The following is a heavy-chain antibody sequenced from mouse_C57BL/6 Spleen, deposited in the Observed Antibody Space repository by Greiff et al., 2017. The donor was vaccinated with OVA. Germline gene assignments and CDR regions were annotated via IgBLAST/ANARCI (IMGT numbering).Heavy chain of an antibody. Sequence: QVHVKQPGAELVKPGASVKMSCKASGYTFTSYWITWVKQRPGQGLEWIGDIYPGSGSTNYNEKFKSKATLTVDTSSSTAYMQLSSLTSEDSAVYYCAGDSSGSFAYWGQGTLVTVSA. CDR2: IYPGSGST. CDR1: GYTFTSYW. J-gene: IGHJ3*01. CDR3: AGDSSGSFAY. V-gene: IGHV1-55*01. D-gene: IGHD3-2*02.